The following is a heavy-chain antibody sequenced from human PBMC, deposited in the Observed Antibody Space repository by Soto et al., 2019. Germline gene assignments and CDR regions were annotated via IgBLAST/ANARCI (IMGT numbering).Heavy chain of an antibody. Sequence: PSETLSLTCTVSGGSISSYYWSWIRQPPGKGLEWIGYIYYSGSTNYNPSLKSRVTISVDTSKNQFSLKLSSVTAADTAVYYCASLSYSGYDTLDYWGQGTLVTVSS. CDR1: GGSISSYY. CDR2: IYYSGST. J-gene: IGHJ4*02. V-gene: IGHV4-59*01. CDR3: ASLSYSGYDTLDY. D-gene: IGHD5-12*01.